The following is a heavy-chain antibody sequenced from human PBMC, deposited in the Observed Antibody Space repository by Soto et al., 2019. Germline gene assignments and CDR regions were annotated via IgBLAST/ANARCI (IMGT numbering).Heavy chain of an antibody. D-gene: IGHD1-1*01. CDR1: GGTFSSYA. Sequence: QVQLVQSGAEVKKSGSSVKVSCKASGGTFSSYAISWVRQAPGQGLEWMGGIIPIFGTANYAQKFQGRVTITADKSTSTAYMELSSLRSEDTAVYYCASCSRRCPTKRYYYGMDVWGQGTTVTVSS. V-gene: IGHV1-69*06. CDR3: ASCSRRCPTKRYYYGMDV. J-gene: IGHJ6*02. CDR2: IIPIFGTA.